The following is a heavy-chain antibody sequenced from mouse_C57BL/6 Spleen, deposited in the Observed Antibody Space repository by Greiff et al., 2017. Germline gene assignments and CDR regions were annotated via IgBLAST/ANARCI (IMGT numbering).Heavy chain of an antibody. J-gene: IGHJ3*01. CDR1: GYTFTSYW. D-gene: IGHD2-4*01. CDR2: INPSSGYT. V-gene: IGHV1-7*01. CDR3: EVYYDYDGAWFAY. Sequence: QVQLQQSGAELAKPGASVKLSCKASGYTFTSYWMHWVKQRPGQGLEWIGYINPSSGYTKYNQKFKDKATLTADKSSSTAYMQLSSLTYEDSAVYYCEVYYDYDGAWFAYWGQGTLVTVSA.